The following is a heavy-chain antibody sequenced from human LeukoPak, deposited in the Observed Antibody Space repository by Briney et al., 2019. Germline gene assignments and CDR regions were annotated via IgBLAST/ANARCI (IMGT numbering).Heavy chain of an antibody. V-gene: IGHV3-21*01. CDR3: ARAQSSGYAVTFDY. CDR1: GFTFSSYS. Sequence: PGGSLRLSCAASGFTFSSYSMNWVRQAPGKGLEWVSSISSSSSYIYYADSVKGRFTISRDNSKNTLYLQMNSLRAEDTAVYYCARAQSSGYAVTFDYWGQGTLVTVSS. CDR2: ISSSSSYI. J-gene: IGHJ4*02. D-gene: IGHD5-12*01.